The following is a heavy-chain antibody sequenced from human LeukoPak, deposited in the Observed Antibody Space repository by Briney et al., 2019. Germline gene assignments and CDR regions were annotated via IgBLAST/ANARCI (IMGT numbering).Heavy chain of an antibody. D-gene: IGHD2-21*01. CDR2: ISGNGGRT. CDR1: GFTFSNYA. CDR3: ATVQRDIVVVIAIFSFDY. V-gene: IGHV3-23*01. Sequence: GGSLRLSCAASGFTFSNYAMSWVRQAPGKGLEWVSVISGNGGRTHYADSVKGRFTISRDNSKNTLYLQMTSLRVEDTAVYYCATVQRDIVVVIAIFSFDYWGQGTLVTVSS. J-gene: IGHJ4*02.